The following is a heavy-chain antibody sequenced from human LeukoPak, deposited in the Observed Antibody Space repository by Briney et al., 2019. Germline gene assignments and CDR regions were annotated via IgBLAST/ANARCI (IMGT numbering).Heavy chain of an antibody. D-gene: IGHD1-26*01. V-gene: IGHV4-4*09. J-gene: IGHJ4*02. CDR3: AGGPVGATTGDY. CDR1: GGSISSYY. Sequence: SETLSLTCTVSGGSISSYYWSWIRQPPGKGLEWIGYIYTSGSTNYNPSLKSRVTISVDTSKNQFSLKLSSVTAADTAVYYCAGGPVGATTGDYWGQGTLVTVSS. CDR2: IYTSGST.